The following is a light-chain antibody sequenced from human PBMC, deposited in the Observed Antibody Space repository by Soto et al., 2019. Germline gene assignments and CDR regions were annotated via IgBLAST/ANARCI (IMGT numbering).Light chain of an antibody. Sequence: QSALTQPASVSGSPGQSITISCTGTSSDVGNYKYVSWYQQHPGKAPKLMIYDVTKRPSGVPDRFSGSKSGNTASLTVSALQAEDEADYYCSSYTDRKNLVFGTGTKVTVL. CDR1: SSDVGNYKY. CDR3: SSYTDRKNLV. V-gene: IGLV2-8*01. CDR2: DVT. J-gene: IGLJ1*01.